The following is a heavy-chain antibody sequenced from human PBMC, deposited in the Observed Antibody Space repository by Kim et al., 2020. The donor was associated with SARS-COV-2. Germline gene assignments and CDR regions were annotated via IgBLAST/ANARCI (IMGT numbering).Heavy chain of an antibody. J-gene: IGHJ6*02. Sequence: YSGSTYYNPSLKSRVTISVDTSKNQFSLKLSSVTAADTAVYYCARDGMDVWGQGTTVTVSS. CDR2: YSGST. V-gene: IGHV4-31*02. CDR3: ARDGMDV.